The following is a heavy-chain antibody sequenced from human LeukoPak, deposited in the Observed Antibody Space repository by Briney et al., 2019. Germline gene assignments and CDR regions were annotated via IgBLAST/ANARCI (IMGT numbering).Heavy chain of an antibody. V-gene: IGHV3-53*01. J-gene: IGHJ4*02. CDR2: IYSGGNA. Sequence: GGSLRLSCAASGFIVSRNYMSWVRQAPGKGLEWVSVIYSGGNAGYADSVKGRFTISRDDSKNTLYLQMSSLRAEDTAVYYCARDGGSGWSSAFLDHWGQGNLVTVSS. D-gene: IGHD6-19*01. CDR1: GFIVSRNY. CDR3: ARDGGSGWSSAFLDH.